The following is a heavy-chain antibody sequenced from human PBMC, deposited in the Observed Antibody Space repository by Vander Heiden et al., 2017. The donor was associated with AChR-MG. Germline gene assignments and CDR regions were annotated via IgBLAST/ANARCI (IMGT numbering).Heavy chain of an antibody. Sequence: QVQLVQSGAEVKKPGASVKVSCKASGYTFTSYDINRVRQATGQGLEWMGWMNPNSGNTGYAQKFQGRVTMTRNTSISTAYMELSSLRSEDTAVYYCARGAPWFGELLRHLYNWFDPWCQGTLVTVSS. J-gene: IGHJ5*02. CDR3: ARGAPWFGELLRHLYNWFDP. CDR2: MNPNSGNT. D-gene: IGHD3-10*01. CDR1: GYTFTSYD. V-gene: IGHV1-8*01.